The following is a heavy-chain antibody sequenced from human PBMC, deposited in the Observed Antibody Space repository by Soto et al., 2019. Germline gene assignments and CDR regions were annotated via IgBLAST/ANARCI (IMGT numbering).Heavy chain of an antibody. V-gene: IGHV1-8*01. CDR1: GYTFTSYD. CDR2: MNPNRGNT. Sequence: QVQLVQSGAEVKKPGASVKVSCKASGYTFTSYDINWVRQATGQGLEWMGWMNPNRGNTGYAQKFQGRVTMTRTTSISTAYMELSSMRSEDTAVYYCARGSSYYDSSGSNSDYWGQGTLVTVSS. D-gene: IGHD3-22*01. J-gene: IGHJ4*02. CDR3: ARGSSYYDSSGSNSDY.